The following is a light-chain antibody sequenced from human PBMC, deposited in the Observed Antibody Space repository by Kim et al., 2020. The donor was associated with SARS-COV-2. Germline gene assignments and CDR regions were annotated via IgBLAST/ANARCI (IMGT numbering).Light chain of an antibody. CDR1: SLRRYY. CDR2: AKD. CDR3: NSRDNSGASYV. Sequence: ALGQTDRITCQGDSLRRYYASWYQQRPGQGPVLVIYAKDNRPSGIPDRFSGSSAGNIASLTITGAQAEDEADYYCNSRDNSGASYVFGTGTKVTVL. V-gene: IGLV3-19*01. J-gene: IGLJ1*01.